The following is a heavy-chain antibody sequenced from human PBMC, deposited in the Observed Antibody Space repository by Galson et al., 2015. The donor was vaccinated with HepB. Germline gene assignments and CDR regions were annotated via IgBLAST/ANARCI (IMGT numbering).Heavy chain of an antibody. Sequence: SVKVSCKASGSTFTSYALHWVRQAPGQRLEWMGWINAGNGNTQYSQKFQGRVTITRDTSASTAYMELSSLRSEDTAVYYCARALWFGEFMAGWFDPWGQGTLVTVSS. CDR3: ARALWFGEFMAGWFDP. V-gene: IGHV1-3*01. CDR1: GSTFTSYA. D-gene: IGHD3-10*01. CDR2: INAGNGNT. J-gene: IGHJ5*02.